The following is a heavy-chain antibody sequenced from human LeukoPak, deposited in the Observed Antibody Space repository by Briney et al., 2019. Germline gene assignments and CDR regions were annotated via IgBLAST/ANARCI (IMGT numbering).Heavy chain of an antibody. CDR1: GGSFSGYY. CDR3: ARGIHRRPGY. D-gene: IGHD6-6*01. Sequence: SETLSLTCAVYGGSFSGYYWGWIRQPPGKGLEWIGEINHSGSTNYNPFLKSRVTISVDTSKNQFSLKLSSVTAADTAVYYCARGIHRRPGYWGQGTLVTVSS. J-gene: IGHJ4*02. CDR2: INHSGST. V-gene: IGHV4-34*01.